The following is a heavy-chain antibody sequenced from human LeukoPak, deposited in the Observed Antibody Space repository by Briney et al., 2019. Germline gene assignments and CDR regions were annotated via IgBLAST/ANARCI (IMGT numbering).Heavy chain of an antibody. D-gene: IGHD3-9*01. CDR1: GLTFSSYA. J-gene: IGHJ4*02. V-gene: IGHV3-30-3*01. Sequence: QSGGSLRLSCAASGLTFSSYAMHWVRQAPGKGLEWVAVISYDGSNKYYADSVKGRFTIPRDNSKNTLYLQMNSLRAEDTAVYYCARPPRYFDWLLPFDYWGQGTLVTVSS. CDR3: ARPPRYFDWLLPFDY. CDR2: ISYDGSNK.